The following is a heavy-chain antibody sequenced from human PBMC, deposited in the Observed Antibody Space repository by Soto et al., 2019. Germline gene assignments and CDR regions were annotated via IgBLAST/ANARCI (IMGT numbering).Heavy chain of an antibody. D-gene: IGHD2-15*01. J-gene: IGHJ4*02. CDR2: INDSGRT. CDR1: GEALNSYY. Sequence: QVQLQQWGAGLLKPWETLSLTCAVYGEALNSYYWSWIRQPPGKGLEWIGEINDSGRTNYNPSLRGRVTISSVASRMQFSLRLNSVTAADTAVYYCARGQWSDRFLNWGLGTLLTVSS. V-gene: IGHV4-34*02. CDR3: ARGQWSDRFLN.